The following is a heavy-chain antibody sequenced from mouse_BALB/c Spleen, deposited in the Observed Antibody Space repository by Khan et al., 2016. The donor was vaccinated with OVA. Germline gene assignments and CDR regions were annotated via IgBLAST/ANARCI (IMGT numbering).Heavy chain of an antibody. V-gene: IGHV2-6-1*01. Sequence: QVQLQQSGPGLVAPSQSLSITCTISGFSLTNYGVHWVRQPPGKGLEWLGVIWSDGSTTYNSAHKSRLTISKDNSKCQVFLKMNSIQTDDTAMYFCARQPYYHYNIMDYWGQGTSVTVSS. D-gene: IGHD2-10*01. J-gene: IGHJ4*01. CDR2: IWSDGST. CDR3: ARQPYYHYNIMDY. CDR1: GFSLTNYG.